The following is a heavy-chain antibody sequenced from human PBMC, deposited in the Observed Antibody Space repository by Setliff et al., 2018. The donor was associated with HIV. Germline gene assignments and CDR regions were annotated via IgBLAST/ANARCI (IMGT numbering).Heavy chain of an antibody. CDR1: GGTFSSYV. CDR2: IIPSLGVT. Sequence: SVKVSCKASGGTFSSYVINWVRQTPGQGLAWMGSIIPSLGVTNYAQKFLGRVTITADKSTNTAYLELSNLRSEDTAVYYCATAQRDYYDRGRRNHYYIDVWGKGATVTVSS. J-gene: IGHJ6*03. V-gene: IGHV1-69*04. CDR3: ATAQRDYYDRGRRNHYYIDV. D-gene: IGHD3-22*01.